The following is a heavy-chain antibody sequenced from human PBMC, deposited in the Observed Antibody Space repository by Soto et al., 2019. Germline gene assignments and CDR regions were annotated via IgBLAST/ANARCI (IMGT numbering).Heavy chain of an antibody. D-gene: IGHD3-22*01. J-gene: IGHJ4*02. Sequence: QVQLVQSGAEVKKPGSSVKVSCKASGGTFSSYAISWVRQAPGQGLEWMGGIIPIFGTANYAQKFQGRVTINADASTSTAYMALSSLRSEDTAVYYVARSGEDSSGQPDYWGQGTLVTVSS. CDR2: IIPIFGTA. V-gene: IGHV1-69*01. CDR3: ARSGEDSSGQPDY. CDR1: GGTFSSYA.